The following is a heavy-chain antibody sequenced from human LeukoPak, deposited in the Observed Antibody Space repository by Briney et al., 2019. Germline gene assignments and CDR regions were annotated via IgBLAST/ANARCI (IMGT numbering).Heavy chain of an antibody. V-gene: IGHV3-21*01. CDR2: ISSSSSYI. CDR3: ARNRSIAVAGTHFDP. J-gene: IGHJ5*02. D-gene: IGHD6-19*01. Sequence: GGSPRLSCAASGFTFSSYSMNWVRQAPGKGLEWVSSISSSSSYIYYADSVKGRFTISRDNAKNSLYLQMNSLRAEDTAVYYCARNRSIAVAGTHFDPWGQGTLVTVSS. CDR1: GFTFSSYS.